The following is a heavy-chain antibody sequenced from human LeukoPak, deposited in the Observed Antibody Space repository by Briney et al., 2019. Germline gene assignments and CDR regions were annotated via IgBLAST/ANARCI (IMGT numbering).Heavy chain of an antibody. Sequence: GSLRLSCAASGFTFSNYAMRWVRQAPGKGLEWVSGISGSGDSTYYADSVKGRFTISRDNSKNTLYLQMNSLRAEDTAVYYCARRSGIAVAGAFDYWGQGTLVTVSS. CDR3: ARRSGIAVAGAFDY. D-gene: IGHD6-19*01. J-gene: IGHJ4*02. CDR2: ISGSGDST. CDR1: GFTFSNYA. V-gene: IGHV3-23*01.